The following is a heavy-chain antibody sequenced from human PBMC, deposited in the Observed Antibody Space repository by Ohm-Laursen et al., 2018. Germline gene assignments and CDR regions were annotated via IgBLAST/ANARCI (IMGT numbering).Heavy chain of an antibody. D-gene: IGHD3-3*01. CDR3: ARAFWNGYNDAFDV. CDR1: GGSISSSSYC. Sequence: TLSLTCSVSGGSISSSSYCWGWIRQPPGKGLEWIGNIYYSGSTYYNPSLRSRLTVPVDTSKNQFSLKLSSVTATDTAVYYCARAFWNGYNDAFDVWGQGTMVTVSS. V-gene: IGHV4-39*01. CDR2: IYYSGST. J-gene: IGHJ3*01.